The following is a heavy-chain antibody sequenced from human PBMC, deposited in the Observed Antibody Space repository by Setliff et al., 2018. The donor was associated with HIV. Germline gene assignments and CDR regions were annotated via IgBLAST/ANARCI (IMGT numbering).Heavy chain of an antibody. Sequence: ASVKVSCKASGCTFTSYAVNWVRQAPGQGLEWVGWIHTNTGDPTNAQGFAGRFVFSFDTSVSTAYLQISGLKAEDTAVYYCATRGEQLYFYGMDVWGQGTTVTVSS. CDR3: ATRGEQLYFYGMDV. CDR2: IHTNTGDP. V-gene: IGHV7-4-1*02. CDR1: GCTFTSYA. J-gene: IGHJ6*02. D-gene: IGHD1-26*01.